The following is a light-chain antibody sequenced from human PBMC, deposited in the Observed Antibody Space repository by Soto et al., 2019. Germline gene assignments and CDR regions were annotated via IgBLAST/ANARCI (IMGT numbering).Light chain of an antibody. CDR3: QQSNSFPLT. CDR2: TAS. CDR1: QDISTW. Sequence: DIQMTQSPSSVSASVGDRVTITCRASQDISTWLAWFQQKPGEAPRLLIYTASTLHSGIPSRFSGSGSGTDFTLTISSLQPEDFATYYCQQSNSFPLTFGGGTKVEI. V-gene: IGKV1-12*01. J-gene: IGKJ4*01.